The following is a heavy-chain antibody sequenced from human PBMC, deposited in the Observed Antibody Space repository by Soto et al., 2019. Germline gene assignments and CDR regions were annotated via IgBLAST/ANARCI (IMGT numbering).Heavy chain of an antibody. D-gene: IGHD2-21*02. CDR1: GYTFTSYA. CDR2: INAGNGNT. J-gene: IGHJ4*02. CDR3: ARSMVVVTALDY. V-gene: IGHV1-3*05. Sequence: QVQLVQSGAEEKKPGASVKVSCKASGYTFTSYAMHWVRQAPGQSLEWMGWINAGNGNTKYSQKFQGRVTITRDTSASTAYMELSSLRSEDTGVYYCARSMVVVTALDYWGRGTLVTVSS.